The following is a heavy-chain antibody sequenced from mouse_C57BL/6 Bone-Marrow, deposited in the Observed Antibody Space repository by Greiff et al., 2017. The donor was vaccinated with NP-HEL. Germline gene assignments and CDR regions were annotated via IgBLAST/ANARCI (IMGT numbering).Heavy chain of an antibody. CDR2: IYPGGGYT. CDR3: ARGDYYGAMDY. V-gene: IGHV1-63*01. D-gene: IGHD1-1*01. J-gene: IGHJ4*01. Sequence: QVQLQQSGAELVRPGTSVKMSCKASGYTFTNYWIGWAKQRPGHGLEWIGDIYPGGGYTNYNEKFKGKATLTADKSSSTAYMQFSSLTSEDSAIDYCARGDYYGAMDYWGQGTSVTVSS. CDR1: GYTFTNYW.